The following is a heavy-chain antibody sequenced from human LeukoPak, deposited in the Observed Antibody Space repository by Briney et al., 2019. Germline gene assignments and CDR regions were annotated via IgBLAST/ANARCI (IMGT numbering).Heavy chain of an antibody. CDR2: IRYDGSNK. J-gene: IGHJ4*02. V-gene: IGHV3-30*02. Sequence: GKSLRLSCAASRFTFSNYGMHWVRQAPGKGLEWVTFIRYDGSNKYYADSVKGRFTISRDNSKNTLYLQMNSLRTKDTAVYYCAKAGCSGGSCYVYFDYWGQGTLVTVSS. CDR1: RFTFSNYG. CDR3: AKAGCSGGSCYVYFDY. D-gene: IGHD2-15*01.